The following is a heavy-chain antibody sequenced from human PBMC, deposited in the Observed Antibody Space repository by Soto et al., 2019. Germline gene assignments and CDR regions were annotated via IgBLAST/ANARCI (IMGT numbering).Heavy chain of an antibody. J-gene: IGHJ6*01. D-gene: IGHD5-12*01. CDR1: GFTFSSYA. Sequence: PGGSLRLSCAASGFTFSSYAMHWVRQAPGKGLEWVAVISYDGSNKYYADSVKGRFTISRDNSKNTLYLQMNSLRAEDTAVYYCAREVVATIFPYYYYYGMDVWGQGTTVTVSS. CDR3: AREVVATIFPYYYYYGMDV. CDR2: ISYDGSNK. V-gene: IGHV3-30-3*01.